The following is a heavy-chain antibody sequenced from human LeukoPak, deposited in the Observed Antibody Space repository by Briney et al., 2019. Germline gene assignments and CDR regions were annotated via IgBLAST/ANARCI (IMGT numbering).Heavy chain of an antibody. CDR1: GFTFRSHA. CDR2: IYENGGTT. V-gene: IGHV3-23*01. J-gene: IGHJ4*02. D-gene: IGHD2-21*01. CDR3: AKDHSRSNFDY. Sequence: GGSLRLSCVGSGFTFRSHAMSWVRQAPEKGLEFVSGIYENGGTTYYADSVKGRFSISRDNSKNTLYLQMDSLRGEDTAVYYCAKDHSRSNFDYWGQGTLVTVSS.